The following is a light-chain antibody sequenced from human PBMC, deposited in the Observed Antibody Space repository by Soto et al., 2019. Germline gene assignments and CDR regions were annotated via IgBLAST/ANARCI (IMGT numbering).Light chain of an antibody. CDR2: AAS. J-gene: IGKJ1*01. V-gene: IGKV1-39*01. Sequence: EIHMTQSPSSLSAAVGERVAIAGRASQSISSYLNWYQQKPVKAPKLLIYAASSLQSGVPSRFSGSGSGTDFILTISSLQPEDVATYYGQQSYSTPRTFGQGTKVDIK. CDR3: QQSYSTPRT. CDR1: QSISSY.